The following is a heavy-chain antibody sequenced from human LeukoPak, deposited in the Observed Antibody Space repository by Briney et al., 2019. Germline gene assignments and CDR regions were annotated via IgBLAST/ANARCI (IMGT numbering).Heavy chain of an antibody. CDR1: GFTFSNHS. J-gene: IGHJ4*02. CDR3: AKNVVVKRYIDY. V-gene: IGHV3-23*01. D-gene: IGHD2-15*01. CDR2: ISGSGRTT. Sequence: GRSLRLSCAAAGFTFSNHSMSWVRQPPGKGLQWVSVISGSGRTTEYADSVKGRFTISRGNSKNTLSLQMNSLRVEDTAIYYCAKNVVVKRYIDYWGQGTLVTVSS.